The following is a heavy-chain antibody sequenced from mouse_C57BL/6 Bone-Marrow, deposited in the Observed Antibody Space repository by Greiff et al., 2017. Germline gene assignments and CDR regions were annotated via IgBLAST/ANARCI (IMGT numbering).Heavy chain of an antibody. CDR1: GFSFNTYA. CDR3: VRRGGYFDV. J-gene: IGHJ1*03. CDR2: IRSKSNNYAT. V-gene: IGHV10-1*01. Sequence: EVQLQESGGGLVQPKGSLKLSCAASGFSFNTYAMNWVRQAPGKGLEWVARIRSKSNNYATYYADSVKDRFTISRDDSESMLYLQMNNLKTEDTAMYYCVRRGGYFDVWGTGTTVTVSS.